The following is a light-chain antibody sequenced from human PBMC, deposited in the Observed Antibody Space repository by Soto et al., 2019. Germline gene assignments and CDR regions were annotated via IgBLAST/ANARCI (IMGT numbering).Light chain of an antibody. Sequence: QSVLTQPASVSGSPGQSITISCTGTSKYIGGYNYVSWYQQHPGKAPKLIINYVTNRPSGVSNRFSGSKSGNTASLTISGLRADDEGDYYCSSYTSTASYVFGTGTKVTVL. CDR3: SSYTSTASYV. J-gene: IGLJ1*01. V-gene: IGLV2-14*03. CDR1: SKYIGGYNY. CDR2: YVT.